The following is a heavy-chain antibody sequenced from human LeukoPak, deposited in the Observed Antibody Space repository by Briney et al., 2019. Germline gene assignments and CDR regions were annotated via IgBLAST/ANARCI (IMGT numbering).Heavy chain of an antibody. V-gene: IGHV1-18*01. D-gene: IGHD2-15*01. CDR3: ASGSAALGYCSGGSCYDHFFDY. CDR2: ISAYNGNT. CDR1: GYTFTSYG. J-gene: IGHJ4*02. Sequence: GASVKVSCKXSGYTFTSYGISWVRQAPGQGLEWMGWISAYNGNTNYAQKLQGRVTMTTDTSTSTAYMELRSLRSDDTAVYYCASGSAALGYCSGGSCYDHFFDYWGQGTLVTVSS.